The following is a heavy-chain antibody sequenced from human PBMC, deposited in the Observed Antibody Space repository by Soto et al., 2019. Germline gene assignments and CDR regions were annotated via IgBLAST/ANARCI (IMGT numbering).Heavy chain of an antibody. CDR3: ADLLVADTEMDV. Sequence: QVQLVQSGAEVKKPGSSVKVSCKASGGTFSSYTISWVRQAPGQGLEWMGRIIPILGIANYAQKFQGRVTITADKATSTAYMELSSLRSEDTAVYYCADLLVADTEMDVWGQGTTVTVSS. CDR2: IIPILGIA. J-gene: IGHJ6*02. D-gene: IGHD2-15*01. V-gene: IGHV1-69*02. CDR1: GGTFSSYT.